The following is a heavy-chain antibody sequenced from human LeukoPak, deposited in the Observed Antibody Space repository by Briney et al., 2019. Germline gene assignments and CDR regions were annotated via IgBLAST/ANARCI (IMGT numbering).Heavy chain of an antibody. CDR2: VGHSGSA. Sequence: PSETLSLTCAVPGGSFSAFFWRWIRQPPGQGLEWIGDVGHSGSADYNPSLKSRVTISVDTSKYQFSLKLSSVTAADTAVYYCARGSVYYDSLSGWVNWCDPWGRGTLVTVSS. D-gene: IGHD3-9*01. CDR1: GGSFSAFF. J-gene: IGHJ5*02. CDR3: ARGSVYYDSLSGWVNWCDP. V-gene: IGHV4-34*01.